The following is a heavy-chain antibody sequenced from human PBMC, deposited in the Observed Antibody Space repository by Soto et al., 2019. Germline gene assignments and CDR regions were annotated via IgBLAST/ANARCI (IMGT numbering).Heavy chain of an antibody. CDR2: ISYDGSNK. CDR1: GFTFSSYG. D-gene: IGHD2-15*01. V-gene: IGHV3-30*18. Sequence: QVQLVESGGGVVQPGRSLRLSCAASGFTFSSYGMHWVRQAPGKGLEWVAVISYDGSNKYYADYVKGRFTISRDNSKNTLYLQMNSLRAEDTAVYYCAKDACSGGSCYSSFDYWGQGTLVNVSS. CDR3: AKDACSGGSCYSSFDY. J-gene: IGHJ4*02.